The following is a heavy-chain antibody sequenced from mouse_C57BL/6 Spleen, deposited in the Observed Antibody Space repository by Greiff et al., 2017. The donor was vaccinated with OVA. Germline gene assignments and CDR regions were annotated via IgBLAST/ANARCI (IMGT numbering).Heavy chain of an antibody. CDR1: GYSITSGYY. Sequence: EVKLLESGPGLVKPSQSLSLTCSVTGYSITSGYYWNWIRQFPGNKLEWMGYISYDGSNNYNPSLKNRISITRDTSKNQFFLKLNSVTTEDTATYYCASYDYDGSYFDYWGQGTTLTVSS. V-gene: IGHV3-6*01. CDR2: ISYDGSN. D-gene: IGHD2-4*01. CDR3: ASYDYDGSYFDY. J-gene: IGHJ2*01.